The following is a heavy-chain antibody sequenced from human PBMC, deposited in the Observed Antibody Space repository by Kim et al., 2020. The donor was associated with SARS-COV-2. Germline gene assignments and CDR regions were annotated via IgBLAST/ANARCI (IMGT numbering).Heavy chain of an antibody. J-gene: IGHJ5*02. CDR2: IYYSGST. V-gene: IGHV4-30-4*01. CDR1: GGSISSGDYY. Sequence: SETLSLTCTVSGGSISSGDYYWSWIRQPPGKGLEWIGYIYYSGSTYYNPSLKSRVTISVDTSKNQFSLKLSSVTAADTAVYYCARERELPGGNWFDPWGQGTLVTVSS. CDR3: ARERELPGGNWFDP. D-gene: IGHD1-26*01.